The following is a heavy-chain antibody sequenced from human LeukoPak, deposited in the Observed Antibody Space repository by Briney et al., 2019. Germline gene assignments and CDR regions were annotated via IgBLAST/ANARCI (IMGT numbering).Heavy chain of an antibody. J-gene: IGHJ4*02. Sequence: PSETLSLTCAVYGGSFSGYYWSWIRQPPGQGLEWFGEINHSGSTNYNPSLKSRVTISVDTSKNQFSLKLSSVTAADTAVYYCARPDEYSSSSGYYFDYWGQGTLVTVSS. CDR1: GGSFSGYY. D-gene: IGHD6-6*01. CDR3: ARPDEYSSSSGYYFDY. V-gene: IGHV4-34*01. CDR2: INHSGST.